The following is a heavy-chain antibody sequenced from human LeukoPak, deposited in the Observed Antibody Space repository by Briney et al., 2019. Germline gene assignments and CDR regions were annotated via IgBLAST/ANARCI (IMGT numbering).Heavy chain of an antibody. CDR3: ARYYGSGSYYMDV. Sequence: SETLSLTCTVSGGSISSSSYYWGWIRQPPGKGLEWIGSIYYSGSTYYNPSLKSRVTISVDTSKNQFSLRLSSVTAADTAVYYCARYYGSGSYYMDVWGKGTTVTISS. V-gene: IGHV4-39*01. CDR1: GGSISSSSYY. D-gene: IGHD3-10*01. CDR2: IYYSGST. J-gene: IGHJ6*03.